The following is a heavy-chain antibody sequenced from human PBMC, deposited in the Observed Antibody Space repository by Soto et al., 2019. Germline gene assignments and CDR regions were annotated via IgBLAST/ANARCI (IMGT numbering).Heavy chain of an antibody. J-gene: IGHJ4*02. CDR3: AKEYGSTWIDH. CDR1: GFTFSTYG. V-gene: IGHV3-30*18. CDR2: MSYDGTKQ. Sequence: QVQLVESGGGVFQPGRSLRLSCAASGFTFSTYGMHWVRQAPGKGLEWVAAMSYDGTKQYYVDSVKGRFTISRDNSRNTLFLQVNSQRDEDTAVYYCAKEYGSTWIDHWGQGTLVTVSS. D-gene: IGHD6-13*01.